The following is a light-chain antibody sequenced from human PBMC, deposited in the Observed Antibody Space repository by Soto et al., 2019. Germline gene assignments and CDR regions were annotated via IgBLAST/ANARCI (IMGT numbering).Light chain of an antibody. J-gene: IGKJ4*02. CDR3: QQRSNWPLT. CDR1: QSISSY. V-gene: IGKV3-11*01. CDR2: DAS. Sequence: EIVLTQSPATLSLSPGERATLSCRASQSISSYLAWYQQKPGQAPRLVIDDASNGATGIPSRFSGSGSGTDFTLTISSLEPEDSAVYYCQQRSNWPLTFGGGTKVEIK.